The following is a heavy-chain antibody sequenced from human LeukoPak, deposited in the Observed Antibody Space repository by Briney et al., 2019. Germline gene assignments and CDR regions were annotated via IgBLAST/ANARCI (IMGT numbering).Heavy chain of an antibody. CDR2: IYPGDSDT. CDR1: GYSFTSHW. D-gene: IGHD5-24*01. J-gene: IGHJ4*02. Sequence: GESLKISCKGSGYSFTSHWIGWVRQMPGKGLEWMGIIYPGDSDTRYSPSFQGQVTISADKSISTAYLQWSSLKASDTAMYYCARLRDGYKSPRGFDYWGQGTLVTVSS. CDR3: ARLRDGYKSPRGFDY. V-gene: IGHV5-51*01.